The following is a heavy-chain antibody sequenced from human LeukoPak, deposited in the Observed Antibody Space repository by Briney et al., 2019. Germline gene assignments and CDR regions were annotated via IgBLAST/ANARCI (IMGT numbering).Heavy chain of an antibody. V-gene: IGHV3-11*01. J-gene: IGHJ6*02. CDR1: GFTFSDYY. CDR3: ARGAEYYDFWSGPIIQIIDV. D-gene: IGHD3-3*01. CDR2: ISSSGSTI. Sequence: GGSLRLSCAASGFTFSDYYMSWIRQAPGKGLEWVSYISSSGSTIYYADSVKGRFTISRDNAKNSLYLQMNSLRAEDTTVYYCARGAEYYDFWSGPIIQIIDVWGQGTTVTVSS.